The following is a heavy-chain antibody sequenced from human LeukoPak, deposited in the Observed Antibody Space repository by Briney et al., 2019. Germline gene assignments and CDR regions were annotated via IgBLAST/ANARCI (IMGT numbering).Heavy chain of an antibody. D-gene: IGHD3-10*01. Sequence: PGGSLTLSCAASGFPFSTSAMSWVRQAPGKGLEWVSAISNTGGSTYYADSGKGRFTISKDNPKNTLFLQMSGLRAADTAIYYCAKLEPSPYYFHYYCYYLRWGQGTLVTVSS. CDR2: ISNTGGST. J-gene: IGHJ4*02. V-gene: IGHV3-23*01. CDR1: GFPFSTSA. CDR3: AKLEPSPYYFHYYCYYLR.